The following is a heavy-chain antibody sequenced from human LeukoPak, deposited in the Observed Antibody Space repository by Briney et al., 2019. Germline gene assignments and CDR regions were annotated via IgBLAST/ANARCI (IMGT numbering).Heavy chain of an antibody. CDR1: GGSLSDTY. CDR3: ARDRDYGSGSDPATFDY. J-gene: IGHJ4*02. CDR2: IYTSGST. D-gene: IGHD3-10*01. V-gene: IGHV4-4*08. Sequence: SETLSLTCTVFGGSLSDTYWSWIRQSPRKGLEWIGRIYTSGSTNYNPSLKSRVTISVDTSKNQFSLKLSSVTAADTAVYYCARDRDYGSGSDPATFDYWGQGTLVTVSS.